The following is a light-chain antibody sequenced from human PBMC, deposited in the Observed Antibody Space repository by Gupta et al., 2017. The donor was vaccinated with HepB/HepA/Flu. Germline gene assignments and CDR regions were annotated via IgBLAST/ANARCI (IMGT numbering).Light chain of an antibody. Sequence: EIVLTQSPGTLSLSPGERATLSCRTSQSVRDSQLAWYQHKPGQAPRLLIYGVSTSATGVPDRVSGSGSGTDFTLTISILDPEDFAVYYCQQDDSSTWTFGQGTKVEIK. J-gene: IGKJ1*01. CDR3: QQDDSSTWT. CDR1: QSVRDSQ. V-gene: IGKV3-20*01. CDR2: GVS.